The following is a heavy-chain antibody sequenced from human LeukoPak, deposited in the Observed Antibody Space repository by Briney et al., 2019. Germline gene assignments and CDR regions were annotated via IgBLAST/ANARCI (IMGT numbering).Heavy chain of an antibody. D-gene: IGHD3-10*01. CDR3: VGEEYGTGSYYKSSD. CDR1: DGSISSDSFY. V-gene: IGHV4-39*01. CDR2: LYYTGSYTGTT. J-gene: IGHJ4*02. Sequence: PSETLSLTCIVSDGSISSDSFYWGWIRQPPGKGLEWIGSLYYTGSYTGTTYYNPSLESRVTVSVDTSKNLCSLKLTSVTAAGTALYYCVGEEYGTGSYYKSSDWGQGTLVTVSS.